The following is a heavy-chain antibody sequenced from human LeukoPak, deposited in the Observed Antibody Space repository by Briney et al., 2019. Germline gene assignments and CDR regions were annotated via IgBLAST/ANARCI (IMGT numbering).Heavy chain of an antibody. J-gene: IGHJ6*02. CDR2: MNPNSGNT. Sequence: GASVKVSCKASGYTFTSYDINWVRQATGQGLEWMGWMNPNSGNTGYAQKFQGRVTMTRNTSISTAYMELSSLRSEDTAVYYCARGPHRSYDYYYGMDVWGQGTTVTVSS. V-gene: IGHV1-8*01. D-gene: IGHD5-18*01. CDR1: GYTFTSYD. CDR3: ARGPHRSYDYYYGMDV.